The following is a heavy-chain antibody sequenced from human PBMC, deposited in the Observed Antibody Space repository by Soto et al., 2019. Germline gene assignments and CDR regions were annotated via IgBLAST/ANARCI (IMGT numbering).Heavy chain of an antibody. CDR1: GLTLSLYS. V-gene: IGHV3-21*01. D-gene: IGHD3-22*01. J-gene: IGHJ4*02. CDR3: VGARATDSRPDD. Sequence: GTLRVSCAAAGLTLSLYSMIWVRQAPGKGLEWVSSISSSSSYIYYADSMKGRFTLSRDNAQNSLYLQMNSLRVDDTAVYYCVGARATDSRPDDWGQGTLVTVSS. CDR2: ISSSSSYI.